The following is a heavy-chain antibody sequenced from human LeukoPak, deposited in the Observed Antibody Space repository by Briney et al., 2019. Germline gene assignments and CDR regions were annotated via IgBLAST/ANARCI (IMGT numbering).Heavy chain of an antibody. Sequence: PSETLSLTCAVYGGTFSGYYWSWIRQPPGKGLEWIGELNHGATTNYNPSLKSRVTLSVDTSKNQFSLTLSSVTAADTAVYYCASSDYYDSSGYYPYYFDYWGQGTLVTVSS. D-gene: IGHD3-22*01. J-gene: IGHJ4*02. CDR1: GGTFSGYY. CDR2: LNHGATT. V-gene: IGHV4-34*01. CDR3: ASSDYYDSSGYYPYYFDY.